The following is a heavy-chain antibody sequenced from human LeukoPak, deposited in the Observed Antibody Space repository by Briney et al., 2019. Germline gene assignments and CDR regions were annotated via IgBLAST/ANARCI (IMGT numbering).Heavy chain of an antibody. Sequence: GGSLRLSCAASGFTFSSYSMNWVRQAPGKGLEWVSYISSSSSTIYYADSVKGRFTISRDNAKNSLYLQMNSLRAEDTAVYYCAGDVTPYYYMDVWGKGTTVTISS. CDR3: AGDVTPYYYMDV. J-gene: IGHJ6*03. CDR1: GFTFSSYS. CDR2: ISSSSSTI. V-gene: IGHV3-48*01. D-gene: IGHD3-16*02.